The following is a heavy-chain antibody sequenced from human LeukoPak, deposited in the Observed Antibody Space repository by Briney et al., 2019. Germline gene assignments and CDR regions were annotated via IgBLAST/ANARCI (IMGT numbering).Heavy chain of an antibody. V-gene: IGHV1-2*02. CDR2: ISPNTGGT. CDR1: GYTFTDHN. CDR3: ARPLGNDEYWSLYYFGY. D-gene: IGHD3-3*01. Sequence: ASVKVSCKASGYTFTDHNIHWVRQAPGQGLEWMGWISPNTGGTNYAQKFQGRVTMTRDTSISTAYMELRGLRYDDTAVYYCARPLGNDEYWSLYYFGYWGQGTLITVSS. J-gene: IGHJ4*02.